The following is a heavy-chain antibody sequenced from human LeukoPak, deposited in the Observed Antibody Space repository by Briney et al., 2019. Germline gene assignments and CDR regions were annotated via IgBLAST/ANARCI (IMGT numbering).Heavy chain of an antibody. CDR3: ARVEDYYGSGSYYDY. J-gene: IGHJ4*02. CDR2: ISYDGSNK. CDR1: GFTFSSYA. V-gene: IGHV3-30*04. D-gene: IGHD3-10*01. Sequence: PGGSLRLPCAASGFTFSSYAMHWVRQAPGKGLEWVAVISYDGSNKYYADSVKGRFTISRDNSKNTLYLQMNSLRAEDTAVYYCARVEDYYGSGSYYDYWGQGTLVTVSS.